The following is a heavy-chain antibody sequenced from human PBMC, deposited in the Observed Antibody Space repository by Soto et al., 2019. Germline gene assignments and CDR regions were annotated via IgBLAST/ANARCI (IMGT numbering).Heavy chain of an antibody. CDR1: GYTFSGYS. V-gene: IGHV1-18*04. D-gene: IGHD2-21*01. CDR2: ISGYNGNT. CDR3: ARDVFCGGAPASPDMDV. J-gene: IGHJ6*02. Sequence: QVVLEQSGGEVKKPGASVKVSCKASGYTFSGYSITWVRQAPGQGLEWMGRISGYNGNTNYARTLRGRLTLTTHTSTSTAYMELRSLTSDDTAVYYCARDVFCGGAPASPDMDVWGQGTTVTVSS.